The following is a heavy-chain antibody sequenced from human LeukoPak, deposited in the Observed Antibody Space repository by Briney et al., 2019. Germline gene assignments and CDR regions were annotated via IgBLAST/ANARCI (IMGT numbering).Heavy chain of an antibody. V-gene: IGHV3-66*02. CDR2: IYSGGST. CDR1: GFTFSSNY. CDR3: ARVAYAYHYYGMDV. D-gene: IGHD2-15*01. Sequence: GGSLRLSCVASGFTFSSNYMSWVRQAPGKGLEWVSAIYSGGSTYYADSVTGRFTISRDNSKNTLYLQMNSLRAEDTAVYYCARVAYAYHYYGMDVWGQGTTVTVSS. J-gene: IGHJ6*02.